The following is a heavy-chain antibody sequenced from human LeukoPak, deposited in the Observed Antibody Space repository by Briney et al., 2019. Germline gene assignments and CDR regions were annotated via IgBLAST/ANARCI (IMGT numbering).Heavy chain of an antibody. D-gene: IGHD2-15*01. Sequence: GGSLRLSCAASGFTFDDYGMSWVRQAPGKGLEWVSGINWNGGSTGYADSVKGRFTISRDNAKNSLYLQMNSLRAEDTALYYCARDLSPHCRGGSCYNSGYWGQGTLVTVSS. CDR1: GFTFDDYG. J-gene: IGHJ4*02. V-gene: IGHV3-20*04. CDR2: INWNGGST. CDR3: ARDLSPHCRGGSCYNSGY.